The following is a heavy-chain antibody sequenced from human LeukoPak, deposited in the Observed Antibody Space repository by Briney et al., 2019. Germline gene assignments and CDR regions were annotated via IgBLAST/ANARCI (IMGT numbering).Heavy chain of an antibody. CDR1: GDSINSRDL. D-gene: IGHD3-22*01. CDR2: MYLSGTT. J-gene: IGHJ4*02. Sequence: SETLSLTCTVSGDSINSRDLWSWVRQPPGKGLEWIGEMYLSGTTHSNPSVKSRVTISIDKSKNQFFLNLSSVTAADTAVYYCAGLVGRYSSGLYYYYFDYWGKGALVTVSS. CDR3: AGLVGRYSSGLYYYYFDY. V-gene: IGHV4-4*02.